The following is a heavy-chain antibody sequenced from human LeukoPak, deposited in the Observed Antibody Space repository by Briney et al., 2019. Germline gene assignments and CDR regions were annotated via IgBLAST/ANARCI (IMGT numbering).Heavy chain of an antibody. D-gene: IGHD5-12*01. J-gene: IGHJ3*02. CDR2: IIPIFGTA. CDR3: AREKSEGGSAHAFDI. CDR1: GGTFSTYA. Sequence: GASVKVSCKASGGTFSTYAINWVRQAPGQGLEWMGRIIPIFGTANYAQKFQGRVTINTDESTSTAHMELSSLRSEDMAVYYCAREKSEGGSAHAFDIWGQGTMVTVSS. V-gene: IGHV1-69*05.